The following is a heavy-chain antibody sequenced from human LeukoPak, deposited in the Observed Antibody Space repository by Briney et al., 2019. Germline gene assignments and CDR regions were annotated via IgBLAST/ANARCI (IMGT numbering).Heavy chain of an antibody. Sequence: PGGSLRLSCAASGITFSSYGMSWVRQAPGKGLEWVSAISGSGGSTYYADSVKGRFTISRDNSKNTLYLQMNSLRAEDTAVYYCAKDLKRRNIVWQQLTAMHPWGQGTLVTVSS. D-gene: IGHD6-13*01. CDR1: GITFSSYG. CDR2: ISGSGGST. CDR3: AKDLKRRNIVWQQLTAMHP. V-gene: IGHV3-23*01. J-gene: IGHJ5*02.